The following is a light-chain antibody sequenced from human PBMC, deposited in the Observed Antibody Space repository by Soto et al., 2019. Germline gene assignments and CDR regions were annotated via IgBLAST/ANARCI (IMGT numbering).Light chain of an antibody. CDR3: QQYYSTPLT. CDR2: WTS. Sequence: LAVSLGQMATNNFISRQRLLYSSNNKNYLAWYQQIPGQPPKLLIYWTSTRESGVPDRFSGSGSGTDFTLTIISLQAEDVAVYYCQQYYSTPLTFGGGTKVDNK. J-gene: IGKJ4*01. V-gene: IGKV4-1*01. CDR1: QRLLYSSNNKNY.